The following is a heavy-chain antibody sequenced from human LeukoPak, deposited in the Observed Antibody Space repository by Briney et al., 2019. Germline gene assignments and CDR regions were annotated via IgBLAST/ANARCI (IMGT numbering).Heavy chain of an antibody. Sequence: GGSLRLSCVASGFTFSGYWMTWVRQPPGKGLEWVAIIKQDGSEKYYVNSVKGRFTISRDDAKNSLYLQMNSLRAEDTAVYYCARDRYYFGSGSYPWYFDLWGRGTLVTVSS. V-gene: IGHV3-7*01. D-gene: IGHD3-10*01. CDR1: GFTFSGYW. J-gene: IGHJ2*01. CDR3: ARDRYYFGSGSYPWYFDL. CDR2: IKQDGSEK.